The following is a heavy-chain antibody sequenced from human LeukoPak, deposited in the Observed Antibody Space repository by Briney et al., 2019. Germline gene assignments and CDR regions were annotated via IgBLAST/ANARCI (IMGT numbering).Heavy chain of an antibody. CDR1: GFTFSGYP. Sequence: GGSLRLSCAASGFTFSGYPIHWVRQAPGKGLEWVAVIWYDGSNKYYADSVKGRFTISRDNSKNTLYLQMNSLRAEDTAVYYCARDAGVAWHDAFDIWGQGTMVTVSS. CDR3: ARDAGVAWHDAFDI. J-gene: IGHJ3*02. V-gene: IGHV3-33*01. D-gene: IGHD3-3*01. CDR2: IWYDGSNK.